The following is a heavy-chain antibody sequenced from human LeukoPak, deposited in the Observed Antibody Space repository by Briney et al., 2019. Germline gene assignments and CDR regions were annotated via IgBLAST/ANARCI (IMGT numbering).Heavy chain of an antibody. CDR1: GFTFSSYG. J-gene: IGHJ6*02. CDR3: ARVEWLRLYYGMDV. D-gene: IGHD5-12*01. CDR2: IKQDGSEK. Sequence: PGGSLRLSCAAAGFTFSSYGMHWVRQAPGKGLEWVANIKQDGSEKYYVDSVKGRFTITRDNAKKALYLEMNSLRAEDTAVYYCARVEWLRLYYGMDVWGQGTTVTVSS. V-gene: IGHV3-7*02.